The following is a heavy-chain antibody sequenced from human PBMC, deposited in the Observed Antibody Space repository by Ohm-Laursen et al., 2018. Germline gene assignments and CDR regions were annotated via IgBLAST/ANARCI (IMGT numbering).Heavy chain of an antibody. V-gene: IGHV3-72*01. CDR3: AKSGSTRDFDY. CDR1: GFTSSDHY. Sequence: GSLRLSCTASGFTSSDHYMDWVRQAPGKGLEWVARTRNKANSYTTEYAASVKGRFTISRDDSKNSMYLQMNSLKTEDTAVYYCAKSGSTRDFDYWGQGTLVTVSS. CDR2: TRNKANSYTT. J-gene: IGHJ4*02. D-gene: IGHD2-2*01.